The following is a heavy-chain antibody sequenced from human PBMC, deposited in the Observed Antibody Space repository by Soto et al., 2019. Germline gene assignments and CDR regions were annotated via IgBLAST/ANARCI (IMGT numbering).Heavy chain of an antibody. CDR2: INHSGST. V-gene: IGHV4-34*01. Sequence: SETLSLTCAVYGGSFSGYYWSWIRQPPGKGLEWIGEINHSGSTNYNPSLKSRVTISVDTSKNQFSLKLSSVTAADTAVYYCARLLAAAGTFYYYYMDVWGKGTTVTVSS. J-gene: IGHJ6*03. D-gene: IGHD6-13*01. CDR1: GGSFSGYY. CDR3: ARLLAAAGTFYYYYMDV.